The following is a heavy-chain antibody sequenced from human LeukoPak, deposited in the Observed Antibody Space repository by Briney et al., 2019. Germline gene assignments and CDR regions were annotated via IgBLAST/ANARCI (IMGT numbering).Heavy chain of an antibody. V-gene: IGHV4-39*01. CDR2: IYYSGST. CDR3: ARSNDYYFDY. Sequence: SETLSLTCTVSGGSISSSSYYWGWIRQPPGTGLEWIGSIYYSGSTYYNPSLKSRVTISVDTSKNQFSLKLSSVTAADTAVYYCARSNDYYFDYWGQGTLVTVSS. J-gene: IGHJ4*02. CDR1: GGSISSSSYY. D-gene: IGHD2-21*02.